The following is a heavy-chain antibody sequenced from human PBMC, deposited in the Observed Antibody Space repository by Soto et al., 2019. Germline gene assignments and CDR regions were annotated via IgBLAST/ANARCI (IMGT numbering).Heavy chain of an antibody. V-gene: IGHV1-8*01. Sequence: GASVKVSCKASGYTFTSYDINWVRQATGQGLEWMGWMNPNSGNTGYAQKFQGRVTMTRNTSISTAYMELSSLRSEDTAVYYCARAPLPPITMVRGVNRTYYGMDVWGQGTTVTVSS. CDR1: GYTFTSYD. CDR2: MNPNSGNT. D-gene: IGHD3-10*01. CDR3: ARAPLPPITMVRGVNRTYYGMDV. J-gene: IGHJ6*02.